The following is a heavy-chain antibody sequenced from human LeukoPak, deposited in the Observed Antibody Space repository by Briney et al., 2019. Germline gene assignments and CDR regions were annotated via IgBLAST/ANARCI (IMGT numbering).Heavy chain of an antibody. CDR2: IVKTGGTT. CDR3: AKDWRCGTSDPDWYFDL. Sequence: PGGSLRLSCAASGFTFSDCAMTWVRQAPGKALEWVSAIVKTGGTTYADSVKGRFTNSRDNSKNTLYLQMNSLRAEDTAVYYCAKDWRCGTSDPDWYFDLWGRGTLVTVSS. V-gene: IGHV3-23*01. D-gene: IGHD2-8*02. CDR1: GFTFSDCA. J-gene: IGHJ2*01.